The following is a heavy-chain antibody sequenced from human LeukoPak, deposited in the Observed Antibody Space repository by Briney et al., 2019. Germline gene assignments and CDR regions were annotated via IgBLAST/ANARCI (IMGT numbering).Heavy chain of an antibody. Sequence: PGGSLRPSCAASGFTFSSYSMNWVRQAPGKGLEWVSYISSSSSTIYYADSVKGRFTISRDNAKNSLYLQMNSLRAEDTAVYYCARGASGSWQTRGYFDYWGQGTLVTVSS. J-gene: IGHJ4*02. CDR2: ISSSSSTI. V-gene: IGHV3-48*04. CDR3: ARGASGSWQTRGYFDY. CDR1: GFTFSSYS. D-gene: IGHD6-13*01.